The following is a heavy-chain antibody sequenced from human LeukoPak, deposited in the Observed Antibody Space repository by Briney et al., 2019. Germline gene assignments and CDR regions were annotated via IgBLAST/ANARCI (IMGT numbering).Heavy chain of an antibody. J-gene: IGHJ6*03. D-gene: IGHD2-2*02. CDR3: AKGSSFTGVVVPAAIVGVLEIKSDYYMDV. CDR1: GFTFDDYT. Sequence: GGSLRLSCAASGFTFDDYTMHWVRQAPGKGLEWVSLISWDGGSTYYADSVKGRFTISRDNSKNSLYLQMNSLRTEDTALYYCAKGSSFTGVVVPAAIVGVLEIKSDYYMDVWGKGTTVTVSS. V-gene: IGHV3-43*01. CDR2: ISWDGGST.